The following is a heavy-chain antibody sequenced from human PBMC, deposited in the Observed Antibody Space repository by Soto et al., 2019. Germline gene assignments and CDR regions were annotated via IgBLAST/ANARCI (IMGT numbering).Heavy chain of an antibody. V-gene: IGHV5-51*01. CDR3: ARQDYSNYRGGMDV. CDR1: GYSFTSHW. J-gene: IGHJ6*02. CDR2: IYPSDSDI. Sequence: PGEFLKISCKTSGYSFTSHWIAWVRQMPGKGLEWMGIIYPSDSDIRYRPSFQGQVTISVDKSISTAYLQWSSLKASDTATYYCARQDYSNYRGGMDVWGQGTTVTVSS. D-gene: IGHD2-2*01.